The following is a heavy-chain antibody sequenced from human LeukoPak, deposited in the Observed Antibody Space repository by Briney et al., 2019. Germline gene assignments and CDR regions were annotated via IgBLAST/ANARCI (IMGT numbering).Heavy chain of an antibody. CDR1: GGSFSGYY. V-gene: IGHV4-59*08. CDR2: IYYSGST. J-gene: IGHJ4*02. D-gene: IGHD5-12*01. Sequence: SETLSLTCAVYGGSFSGYYWSWIRQPPGKGLEWIGYIYYSGSTKYNPSLKSRVTISVDTSKNQFSLNLRSVTAADTAVYYCVRQWQDLYYFDHWGQGTLVTVSS. CDR3: VRQWQDLYYFDH.